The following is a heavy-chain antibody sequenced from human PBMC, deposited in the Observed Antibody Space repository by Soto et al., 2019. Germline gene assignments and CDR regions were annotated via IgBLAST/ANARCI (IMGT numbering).Heavy chain of an antibody. V-gene: IGHV3-33*01. J-gene: IGHJ4*02. D-gene: IGHD6-25*01. CDR2: IWYDGGTK. Sequence: QVQLVESGGGVVQPGRSLRLSCGVYGFTFSAHGMHWVRQAPGKGLEWVAVIWYDGGTKYHADSVEGRFTISRDNSKNILYIQRDGLGAGDTAMYYCGRGGGGGSARYFDYWGQGTPVTVSS. CDR1: GFTFSAHG. CDR3: GRGGGGGSARYFDY.